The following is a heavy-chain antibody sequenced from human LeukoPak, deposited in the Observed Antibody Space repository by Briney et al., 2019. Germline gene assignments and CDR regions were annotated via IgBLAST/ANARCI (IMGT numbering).Heavy chain of an antibody. D-gene: IGHD5-24*01. V-gene: IGHV3-64*01. CDR3: ARDRGMAFDY. CDR1: GFTFDDYA. Sequence: GGSLRLSCAASGFTFDDYAMHWVRQAPGKGLEYVSAISSNGGSTYYANSVKGRFTISRDNSKNTLYLQMGSLRAEDMAVYYCARDRGMAFDYWGQGTLVTVSS. CDR2: ISSNGGST. J-gene: IGHJ4*02.